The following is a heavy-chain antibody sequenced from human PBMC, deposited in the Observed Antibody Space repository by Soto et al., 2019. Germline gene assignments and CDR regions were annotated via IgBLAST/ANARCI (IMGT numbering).Heavy chain of an antibody. V-gene: IGHV3-13*04. D-gene: IGHD5-12*01. CDR2: IGTGGDT. J-gene: IGHJ4*02. CDR1: GFTFSSYD. Sequence: GGSLRLSCAASGFTFSSYDMHWVRQTTGKGLEWVSAIGTGGDTYYSDSVKGRFTISRENSKNSLYLQMNSLRAGDTAVYYCARYSPLSMMVATQSSFYYWGQGTLVTVSS. CDR3: ARYSPLSMMVATQSSFYY.